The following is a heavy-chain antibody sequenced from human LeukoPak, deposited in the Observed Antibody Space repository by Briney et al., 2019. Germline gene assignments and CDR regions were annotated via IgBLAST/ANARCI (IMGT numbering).Heavy chain of an antibody. Sequence: GGSLRLSCAASGFIFSISDMHWVRQAPGKGLQWVAFISYDGSKKHCTDSVQGRCTISRDNSKNTLSLQLNSLRPDDTAVFYCSQGLLSWGQGTLLTVAA. J-gene: IGHJ5*02. V-gene: IGHV3-30*02. CDR2: ISYDGSKK. CDR1: GFIFSISD. CDR3: SQGLLS.